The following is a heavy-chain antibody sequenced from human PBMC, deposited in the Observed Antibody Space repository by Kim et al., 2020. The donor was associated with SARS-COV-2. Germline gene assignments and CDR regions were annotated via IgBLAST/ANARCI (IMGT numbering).Heavy chain of an antibody. CDR2: IWYDGSNK. V-gene: IGHV3-33*06. D-gene: IGHD1-7*01. CDR1: GFTFSSYA. CDR3: AKGEGITGTSYYGMDV. Sequence: GGSLRLSCAASGFTFSSYAMHWVRQAPGKGLEWVAVIWYDGSNKYYADSVKGRFTISRDNSKNTLYLQMNSLRAEDTAVYYCAKGEGITGTSYYGMDVWGQGTTVTVSS. J-gene: IGHJ6*02.